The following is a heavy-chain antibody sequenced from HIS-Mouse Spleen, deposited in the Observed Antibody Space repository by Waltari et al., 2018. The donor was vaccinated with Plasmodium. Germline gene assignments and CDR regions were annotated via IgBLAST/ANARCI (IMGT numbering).Heavy chain of an antibody. CDR2: INPNRGGT. Sequence: QVQLVQSGAEVKKPGASVKVSCKASGYTFTGYYMHWVRQAPGKGLEWMGWINPNRGGTNYAQKFQGRVTMTRDTSISTAYMELSRLRSDDTAVYYCARVLGYKAAAGTFVEYFQHWGQGTLVTVSS. CDR1: GYTFTGYY. D-gene: IGHD6-13*01. J-gene: IGHJ1*01. V-gene: IGHV1-2*02. CDR3: ARVLGYKAAAGTFVEYFQH.